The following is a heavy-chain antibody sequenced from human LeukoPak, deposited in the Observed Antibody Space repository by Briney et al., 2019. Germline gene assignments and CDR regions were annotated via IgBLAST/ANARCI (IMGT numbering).Heavy chain of an antibody. V-gene: IGHV4-59*01. J-gene: IGHJ4*02. CDR2: IYYSGST. CDR3: ARATYYCDSSGYYYDY. CDR1: GGSISSYY. Sequence: SETLSLTCTVSGGSISSYYWSWLRQPPGKGLEWIGYIYYSGSTNYNPSLKSRVTISVDTSKNQFSLKLSSVTAADTAVYYCARATYYCDSSGYYYDYWGQGTLVTVSS. D-gene: IGHD3-22*01.